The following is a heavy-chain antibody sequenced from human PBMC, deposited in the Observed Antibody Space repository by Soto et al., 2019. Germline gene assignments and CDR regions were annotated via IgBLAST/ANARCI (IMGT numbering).Heavy chain of an antibody. CDR1: GDSTNSNSYF. CDR3: ARGYYDSSGYYRMDV. J-gene: IGHJ6*02. CDR2: FNYSGST. V-gene: IGHV4-39*07. D-gene: IGHD3-22*01. Sequence: PSETLSLTCAVSGDSTNSNSYFRAWIRQSPGKWLEWSGSFNYSGSTYYNPFLKSRVTISVDRSKNQFYLKLSSVNAADTALYYCARGYYDSSGYYRMDVWGQGTTVTVSS.